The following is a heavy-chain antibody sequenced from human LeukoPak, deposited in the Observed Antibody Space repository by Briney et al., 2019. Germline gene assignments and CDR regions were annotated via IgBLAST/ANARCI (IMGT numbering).Heavy chain of an antibody. CDR3: ASIAVAGPTDDY. CDR2: TYYRSKWYN. V-gene: IGHV6-1*01. D-gene: IGHD6-19*01. CDR1: GDSVSSNSAA. Sequence: SQTLSLTCAISGDSVSSNSAAWNWIRQSPSRGLEWLGRTYYRSKWYNDYAVSVKSRITINPDTSKNQFSLKLSSVTAADTAVYYCASIAVAGPTDDYWGQGTLVTVSS. J-gene: IGHJ4*02.